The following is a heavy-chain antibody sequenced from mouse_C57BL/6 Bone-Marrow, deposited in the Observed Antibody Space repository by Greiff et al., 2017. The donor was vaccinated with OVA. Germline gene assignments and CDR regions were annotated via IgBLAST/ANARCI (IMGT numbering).Heavy chain of an antibody. V-gene: IGHV2-9-1*01. CDR2: IWTGGGT. Sequence: QVQLQQSGPGLVAPSQSLSITCTVSGFSLTSYAISWVRQPPGKGLEWLGVIWTGGGTNYNSALKSRLSISKDNSKSQVFLKMNSLQTDDTARYDCARSAYYSNFWFAYWGQGTLVTVSA. J-gene: IGHJ3*01. CDR3: ARSAYYSNFWFAY. D-gene: IGHD2-5*01. CDR1: GFSLTSYA.